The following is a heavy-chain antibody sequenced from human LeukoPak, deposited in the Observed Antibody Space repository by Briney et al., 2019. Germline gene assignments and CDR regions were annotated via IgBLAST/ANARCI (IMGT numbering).Heavy chain of an antibody. CDR3: ARELPYYYGSGSYGY. D-gene: IGHD3-10*01. Sequence: GASVKVSCKASGYTFTGYYMHWVRQAPGQGLEWMGWINPNSGGTNYAQKFQGRVTMTRDTSISTAYMELSRLRSDGTAVYYCARELPYYYGSGSYGYWGQGTLVTVSS. V-gene: IGHV1-2*02. CDR1: GYTFTGYY. J-gene: IGHJ4*02. CDR2: INPNSGGT.